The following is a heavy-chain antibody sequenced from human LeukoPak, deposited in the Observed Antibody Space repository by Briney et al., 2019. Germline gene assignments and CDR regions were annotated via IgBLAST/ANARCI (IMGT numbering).Heavy chain of an antibody. J-gene: IGHJ4*02. Sequence: PSETLSLTCTVSGGSISSGSYFWSWIRQPAGKGLEWIGRFYTSGITNHNPSLKSRLSISVDTSKNQFSLRLSSVTAADTAVYYCARASYCSGGNCYSAAYFDFWGQGAQVTVSS. D-gene: IGHD2-15*01. CDR1: GGSISSGSYF. V-gene: IGHV4-61*02. CDR2: FYTSGIT. CDR3: ARASYCSGGNCYSAAYFDF.